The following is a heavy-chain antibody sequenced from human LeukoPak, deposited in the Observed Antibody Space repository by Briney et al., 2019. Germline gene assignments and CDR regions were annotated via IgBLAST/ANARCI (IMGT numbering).Heavy chain of an antibody. V-gene: IGHV3-53*01. Sequence: QTGGSLRLSCTVSGFTVSSNSMSWVRQAPGKGLEWVSFIYSDNTHYSDSVKGRFTISRDNSKNTLYLQMNSLRAEDTAVYYCARGGSYLSAFDIWGQGTMVTVSS. CDR1: GFTVSSNS. D-gene: IGHD1-26*01. J-gene: IGHJ3*02. CDR3: ARGGSYLSAFDI. CDR2: IYSDNT.